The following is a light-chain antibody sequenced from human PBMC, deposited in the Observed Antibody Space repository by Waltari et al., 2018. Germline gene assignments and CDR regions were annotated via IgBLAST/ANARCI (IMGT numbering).Light chain of an antibody. V-gene: IGKV1-39*01. CDR1: QTIRSN. Sequence: DIQMTQSPSSLSASVGDRVTITCRASQTIRSNFNWYQQKAGKAPKLLMYAASSLQSGVPSRFSGSGSGTDFTLTISSLQPEDFATYYCQQSYSTPLTFGGGTKVEIK. CDR3: QQSYSTPLT. CDR2: AAS. J-gene: IGKJ4*01.